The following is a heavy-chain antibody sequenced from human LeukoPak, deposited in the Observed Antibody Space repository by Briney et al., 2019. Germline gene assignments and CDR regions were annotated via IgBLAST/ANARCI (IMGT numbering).Heavy chain of an antibody. Sequence: GASVKVSCKASGGTFSSYAISWVRQAPGQGLEWMGRIIPNFGIANYAQKFQGRVTITADKSTSTAYMELSSLRSEDTAVYYCAREEQLAPFDYWGQGTLVTVSS. CDR3: AREEQLAPFDY. CDR1: GGTFSSYA. CDR2: IIPNFGIA. V-gene: IGHV1-69*04. D-gene: IGHD6-6*01. J-gene: IGHJ4*02.